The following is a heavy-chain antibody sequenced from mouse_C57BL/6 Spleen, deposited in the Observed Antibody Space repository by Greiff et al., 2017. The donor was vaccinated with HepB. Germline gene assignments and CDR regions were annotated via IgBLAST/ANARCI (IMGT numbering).Heavy chain of an antibody. D-gene: IGHD1-1*01. CDR1: GFTFSSYA. V-gene: IGHV5-4*01. CDR3: ARDRPYYGSSYAMDY. J-gene: IGHJ4*01. Sequence: EVQLQESGGGLVKPGGSLKLSCAASGFTFSSYAMSWVRQTPEKRLEWVATISDGGSYTYYPDNVKGRFTISRDNAKNNLYLQMSHLKSEDTAMYYCARDRPYYGSSYAMDYWGQGTSVTVSS. CDR2: ISDGGSYT.